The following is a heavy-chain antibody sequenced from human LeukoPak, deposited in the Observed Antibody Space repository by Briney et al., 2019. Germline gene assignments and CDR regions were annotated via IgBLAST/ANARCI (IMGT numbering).Heavy chain of an antibody. CDR3: ARDLKSVFDAFDI. V-gene: IGHV3-21*01. J-gene: IGHJ3*02. CDR1: GFTFSSYS. Sequence: GGSLRLSCAASGFTFSSYSMNWVRPAPGKGLEWVSSISSSSSYIYYADSVKGRFTISRDNAKNSLYLQMNSLRAEDTAVYYCARDLKSVFDAFDIWGQGTMVTVSS. CDR2: ISSSSSYI.